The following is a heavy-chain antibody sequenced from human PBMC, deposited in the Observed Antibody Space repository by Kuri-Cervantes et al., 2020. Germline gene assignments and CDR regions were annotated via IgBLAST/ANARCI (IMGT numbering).Heavy chain of an antibody. CDR3: ARDVGCSGGSCYSPEMYYFDY. Sequence: GESLKISCGASGFSFRNYGMHWVRQAPGKGLEWVAVISYDGSNKYYADSVKGRFTISRDNSKNTLYLQMNSLRAEDTAVYYCARDVGCSGGSCYSPEMYYFDYWGQGTLVTVSS. CDR1: GFSFRNYG. V-gene: IGHV3-30*03. D-gene: IGHD2-15*01. J-gene: IGHJ4*02. CDR2: ISYDGSNK.